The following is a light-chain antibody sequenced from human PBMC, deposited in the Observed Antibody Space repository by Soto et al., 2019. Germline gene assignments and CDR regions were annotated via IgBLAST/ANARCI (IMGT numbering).Light chain of an antibody. J-gene: IGKJ2*01. CDR3: QQYGRSPLLYT. CDR1: QSGNSNF. Sequence: EIVLTQSPGTLSLSPGERATLSCRASQSGNSNFLAWYQQKPGQAPRLLVYGSSTRAAGVPDRFSGSESGTDFTLTISRLEPEDFAVYYCQQYGRSPLLYTFGQGTKLGVK. V-gene: IGKV3-20*01. CDR2: GSS.